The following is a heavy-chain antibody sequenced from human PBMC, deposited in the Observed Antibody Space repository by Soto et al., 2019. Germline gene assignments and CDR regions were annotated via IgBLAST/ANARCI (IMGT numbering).Heavy chain of an antibody. CDR3: ARTPPGAVGATKGGYDY. CDR2: ISAYNGNT. D-gene: IGHD1-26*01. V-gene: IGHV1-18*01. J-gene: IGHJ4*02. Sequence: GASVKVSCKASGYTFTSYGISCVRQAPGQVLEWMGWISAYNGNTNYAQKLQGRVTMTTDTSTSTAYMELRSLRSDDTAVYYCARTPPGAVGATKGGYDYWGQGTLVTVSS. CDR1: GYTFTSYG.